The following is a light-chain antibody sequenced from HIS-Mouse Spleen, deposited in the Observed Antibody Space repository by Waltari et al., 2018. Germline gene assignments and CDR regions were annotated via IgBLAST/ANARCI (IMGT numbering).Light chain of an antibody. CDR2: GAS. V-gene: IGKV3-20*01. CDR1: QSVSSSY. J-gene: IGKJ3*01. Sequence: EIVLTQSPGTLSLSPGERATLSCRASQSVSSSYLAWYQQKPGQAPRLLIYGASSRATGIPERFSGSGSGTDFTLTISRLEPEDFAVYYCQQYGSSPDTFGPGTKVDIK. CDR3: QQYGSSPDT.